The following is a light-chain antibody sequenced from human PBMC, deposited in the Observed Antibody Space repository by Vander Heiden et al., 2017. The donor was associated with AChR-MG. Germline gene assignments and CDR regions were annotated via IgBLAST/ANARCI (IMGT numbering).Light chain of an antibody. CDR2: DAS. CDR3: QQDNTWHT. Sequence: ETVMTQSPATLSVSPGGRASLSCRATHSVTNNLAWYQQKPGQAPRLLIYDASTRATGIPARFSGSGSGTEFTLTISSLQSEDFAVYYWQQDNTWHTFGHGTKVDVK. J-gene: IGKJ3*01. CDR1: HSVTNN. V-gene: IGKV3-15*01.